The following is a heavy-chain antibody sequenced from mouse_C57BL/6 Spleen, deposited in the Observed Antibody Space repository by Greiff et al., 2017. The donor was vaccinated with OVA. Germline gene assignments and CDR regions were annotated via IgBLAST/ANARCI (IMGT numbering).Heavy chain of an antibody. CDR1: GFTFSDYY. CDR2: ISNGGGST. CDR3: ARRLIYYDYDVEGHYYAMDY. D-gene: IGHD2-4*01. V-gene: IGHV5-12*01. J-gene: IGHJ4*01. Sequence: EVQRVESGGGLVQPGGSLKLSCAASGFTFSDYYMYWVRQTPEKRLEWVAYISNGGGSTYYPDTVKGRFTISRDNAKNTLYLQMSRLKSEDTAMYYCARRLIYYDYDVEGHYYAMDYWGQGTSVTVSS.